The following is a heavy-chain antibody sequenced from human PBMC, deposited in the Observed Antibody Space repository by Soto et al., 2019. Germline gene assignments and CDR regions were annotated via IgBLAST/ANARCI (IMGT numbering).Heavy chain of an antibody. D-gene: IGHD3-10*01. CDR1: GLTVSNAY. CDR3: VRPLPSGRNYGLDV. CDR2: IYYNGTT. V-gene: IGHV3-53*01. Sequence: EVQLVESGGGLIQPGGSLRLSCAASGLTVSNAYMAWVRQAPGMGLEWVSAIYYNGTTYYADSVKGRFTISRDTSTNTLYLQMDSLRAADTDVYYCVRPLPSGRNYGLDVWGQGTTVTVSS. J-gene: IGHJ6*02.